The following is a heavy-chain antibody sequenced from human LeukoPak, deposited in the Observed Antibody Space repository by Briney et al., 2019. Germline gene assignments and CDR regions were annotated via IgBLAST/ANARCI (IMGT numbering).Heavy chain of an antibody. J-gene: IGHJ4*02. CDR1: GGSTSSYY. CDR3: ARVVSGSYVDY. Sequence: PSETLSLTCTVSGGSTSSYYWSWIRQPPGKGLEWIGYIYYSGSTNYNPSLKSRVTISVDTSKNQFSLKLSSVTAADTAVYYCARVVSGSYVDYWGQGTLVTVSS. V-gene: IGHV4-59*01. D-gene: IGHD3-16*01. CDR2: IYYSGST.